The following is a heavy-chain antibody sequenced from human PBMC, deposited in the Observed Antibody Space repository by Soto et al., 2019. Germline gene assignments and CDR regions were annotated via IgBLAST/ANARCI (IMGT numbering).Heavy chain of an antibody. CDR1: GYTFPSYG. Sequence: ASVKVSCKASGYTFPSYGISWVRQAPGQGLEWMGWISAYNGNTNYAQKLQGRVTMTTDTSTSTAYMELRSLRSDDTAVYYCARVIAVAIDNWFDPWGQGTLVTVSS. CDR3: ARVIAVAIDNWFDP. D-gene: IGHD6-19*01. V-gene: IGHV1-18*01. J-gene: IGHJ5*02. CDR2: ISAYNGNT.